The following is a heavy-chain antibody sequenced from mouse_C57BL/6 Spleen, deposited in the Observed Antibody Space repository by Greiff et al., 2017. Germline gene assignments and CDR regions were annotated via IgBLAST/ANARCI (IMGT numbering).Heavy chain of an antibody. V-gene: IGHV1-72*01. CDR1: GYTFTSYW. J-gene: IGHJ2*01. D-gene: IGHD1-1*01. CDR2: IDPNSGGT. Sequence: QVHVKQPGAELVKPGASVKLSCKASGYTFTSYWMHWVKQRPGRGLEWIGRIDPNSGGTKYNEKFKSKATLTVDKPSSTAYMQLSSLTSEDSAVYYCARGDYGSSYVFDYWGQGTTLTVSS. CDR3: ARGDYGSSYVFDY.